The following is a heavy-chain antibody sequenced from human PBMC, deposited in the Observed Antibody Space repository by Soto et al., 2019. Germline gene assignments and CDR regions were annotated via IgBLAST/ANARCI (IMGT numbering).Heavy chain of an antibody. Sequence: GSLRLSCAASGFTFSNAWMSWVRQAPGKGLEWVGRIKSKTDGGTTDYAAPVKGRFTISRDDSKNTLYLQMNSLKTEDTAVYYCTTAGDSGSWHTTYYYYYGMDVWGQGTTVTVSS. CDR2: IKSKTDGGTT. J-gene: IGHJ6*02. D-gene: IGHD3-10*01. CDR1: GFTFSNAW. CDR3: TTAGDSGSWHTTYYYYYGMDV. V-gene: IGHV3-15*01.